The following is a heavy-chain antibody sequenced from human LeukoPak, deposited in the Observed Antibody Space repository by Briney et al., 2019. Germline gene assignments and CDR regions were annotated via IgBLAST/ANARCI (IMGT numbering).Heavy chain of an antibody. CDR3: ARVDYDFWSGYSEIYYMDV. V-gene: IGHV3-21*01. Sequence: GGSLRISCAASGFIFSRHDMHWVRQTSGKRLEWVSSISSSSSYIYYADSVKGRFTISRDNAKNSLYLQMNSLRAEDTAVYYCARVDYDFWSGYSEIYYMDVWGKGTTVTVSS. D-gene: IGHD3-3*01. CDR1: GFIFSRHD. J-gene: IGHJ6*03. CDR2: ISSSSSYI.